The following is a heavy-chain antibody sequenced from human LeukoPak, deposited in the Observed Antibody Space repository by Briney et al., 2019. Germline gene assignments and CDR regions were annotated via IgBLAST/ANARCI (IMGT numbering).Heavy chain of an antibody. D-gene: IGHD6-13*01. J-gene: IGHJ4*02. Sequence: GGSLRLSCAASGFTFDDYAMHWVRQAPGKGLEWVSGISWNSGSIGYADSVKGRFTISRDNAKNSLYLQMNSLRAEDTALYYCAKDLYGSSGSFDYWGQGTLVTVSS. CDR2: ISWNSGSI. CDR3: AKDLYGSSGSFDY. V-gene: IGHV3-9*01. CDR1: GFTFDDYA.